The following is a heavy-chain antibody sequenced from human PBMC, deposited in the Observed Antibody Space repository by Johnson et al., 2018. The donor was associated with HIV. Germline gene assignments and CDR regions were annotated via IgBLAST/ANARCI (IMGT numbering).Heavy chain of an antibody. CDR2: ISWNSGGI. D-gene: IGHD3-10*01. Sequence: VQLVESGGGLVQPGRSLRLSCAASGFIFVDYAMHWVRQAPGKGLEWVSGISWNSGGIGYADSVKGRFTISRDNAKNSLYLQMNSLRTEDTALYYCARAGRWSGDTFDIWGQGTMVTVSS. V-gene: IGHV3-9*01. J-gene: IGHJ3*02. CDR1: GFIFVDYA. CDR3: ARAGRWSGDTFDI.